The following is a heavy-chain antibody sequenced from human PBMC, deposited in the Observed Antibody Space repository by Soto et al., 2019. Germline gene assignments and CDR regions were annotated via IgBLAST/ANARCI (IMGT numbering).Heavy chain of an antibody. CDR1: GFTFDDYA. V-gene: IGHV3-9*01. J-gene: IGHJ4*02. CDR3: VRSKGGYSYGTPFDY. D-gene: IGHD5-18*01. CDR2: ISWNSGNI. Sequence: VQLEESGGALVQPGRSLRLSCAASGFTFDDYAMHWVRQVLGKGLEWVSSISWNSGNIVYADSVKGRFTTSRDNAKNSLYLQMNGLRPEDTALYYCVRSKGGYSYGTPFDYWGQGTLVTVSS.